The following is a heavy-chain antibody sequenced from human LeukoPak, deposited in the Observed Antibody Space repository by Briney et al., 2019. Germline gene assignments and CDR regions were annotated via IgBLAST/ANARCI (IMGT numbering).Heavy chain of an antibody. CDR3: ARERLGAARSGADY. J-gene: IGHJ4*02. Sequence: PSETLSLTCAVYGGSFSGYYWSWIRQPPGKGLEWFGEINHSGSTNYNPSLKSRVTISVDTSKNQFSLKLSSVTAADTAVYYCARERLGAARSGADYWGQGTLVTVSS. V-gene: IGHV4-34*01. CDR2: INHSGST. D-gene: IGHD6-6*01. CDR1: GGSFSGYY.